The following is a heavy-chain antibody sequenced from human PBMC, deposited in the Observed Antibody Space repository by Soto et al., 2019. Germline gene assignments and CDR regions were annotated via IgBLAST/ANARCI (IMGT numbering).Heavy chain of an antibody. Sequence: EVQLLESGGGLVQPGGSLRLSCAASGFTFNNYPMSWVRQAPGKGLEWISVISGSGGNTYHAVSVRGLFTISRDNSKNTLSLQMSSLRAEDTAVYYCAKYRNTASADFDYWGQGTLVTVSS. D-gene: IGHD4-4*01. J-gene: IGHJ4*02. CDR3: AKYRNTASADFDY. V-gene: IGHV3-23*01. CDR1: GFTFNNYP. CDR2: ISGSGGNT.